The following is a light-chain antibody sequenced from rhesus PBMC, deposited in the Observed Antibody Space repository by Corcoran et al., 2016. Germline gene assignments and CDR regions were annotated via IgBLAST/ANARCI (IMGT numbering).Light chain of an antibody. CDR1: QGISSW. CDR2: KAA. V-gene: IGKV1-21*01. J-gene: IGKJ3*01. CDR3: QQYNSAPFT. Sequence: DIQMTQSPSSLSASVGDRATITCRASQGISSWLAWYQQKPGKAPKLLIYKAARLQSGVPSRFSGSGSGTDFTRTISSLPPEDYATYYCQQYNSAPFTFGPGAKLDIK.